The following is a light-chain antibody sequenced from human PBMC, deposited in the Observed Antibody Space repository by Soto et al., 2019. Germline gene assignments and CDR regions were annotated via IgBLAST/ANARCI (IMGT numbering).Light chain of an antibody. Sequence: EIVLTQSPGTLSLSPGERVTLSCRASQSVSSSYLAWYQQKPGQAPRLLLYGASRRATGIPDRFRGSGSGTDFTLTISRLEPEDFAVYYCQQHGSSPRTFGQGTKVEIK. CDR3: QQHGSSPRT. J-gene: IGKJ1*01. CDR2: GAS. V-gene: IGKV3-20*01. CDR1: QSVSSSY.